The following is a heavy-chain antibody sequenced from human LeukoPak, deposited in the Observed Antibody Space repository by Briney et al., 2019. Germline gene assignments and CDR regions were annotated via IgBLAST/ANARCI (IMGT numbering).Heavy chain of an antibody. CDR2: ISGSGGST. CDR1: GFTFSSYA. J-gene: IGHJ3*02. V-gene: IGHV3-23*01. CDR3: AKDRGYYYDSSGSDAFDI. D-gene: IGHD3-22*01. Sequence: GGSLRLSCAASGFTFSSYAMSWVRQAPGKGLEWVSAISGSGGSTYYADSVKGRFTISRDNSKNTLYLQMNSLRAEDTAVYYCAKDRGYYYDSSGSDAFDIWGQGTMATVSS.